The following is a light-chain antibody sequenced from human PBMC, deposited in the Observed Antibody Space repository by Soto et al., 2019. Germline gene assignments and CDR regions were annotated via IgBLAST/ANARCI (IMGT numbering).Light chain of an antibody. J-gene: IGLJ1*01. CDR3: QSYDTSLSGGSV. CDR1: SSNIGAGFD. Sequence: QSALTQSPSVSGAPGQRVSISCTGTSSNIGAGFDVHWYQQLPATAPKLLIYGNNNQPSGVPDRFSGSKSGTSASLAITGLQAEDEADYYCQSYDTSLSGGSVFGTGTKLTVL. V-gene: IGLV1-40*01. CDR2: GNN.